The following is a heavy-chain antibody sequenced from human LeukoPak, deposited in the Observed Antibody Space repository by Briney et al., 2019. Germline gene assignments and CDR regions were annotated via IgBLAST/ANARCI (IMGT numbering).Heavy chain of an antibody. V-gene: IGHV1-24*01. Sequence: ASVKVSCKVSGYTLTELSMHWVRQAPGKWLEWMGGFDPEDGETIYAQKFQGRVTMTEDTSTDTAYMELSSLRSEDTAVYYCATGRELLLSVSAFDIWGQGTMVTVSS. J-gene: IGHJ3*02. D-gene: IGHD1-26*01. CDR3: ATGRELLLSVSAFDI. CDR1: GYTLTELS. CDR2: FDPEDGET.